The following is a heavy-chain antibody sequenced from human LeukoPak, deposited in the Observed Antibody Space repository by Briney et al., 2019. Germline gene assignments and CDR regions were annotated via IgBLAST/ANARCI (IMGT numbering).Heavy chain of an antibody. V-gene: IGHV4-34*01. CDR1: SESFSGYF. D-gene: IGHD3-9*01. J-gene: IGHJ5*02. CDR2: INHRGST. Sequence: PSETLSLTCAIYSESFSGYFWSWIRQPPGKGLEWIGEINHRGSTNYNPSLKSRVTTSVDTSKNQFSLRLSSVTAADTAVYYCARRSRGARRILSGYYDNWFDPWGQGTLVTVSS. CDR3: ARRSRGARRILSGYYDNWFDP.